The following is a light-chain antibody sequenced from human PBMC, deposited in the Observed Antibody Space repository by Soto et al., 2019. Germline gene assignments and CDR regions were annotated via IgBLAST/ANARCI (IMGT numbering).Light chain of an antibody. V-gene: IGKV2-28*01. CDR2: LGS. J-gene: IGKJ5*01. Sequence: DIVMTQCPLSLPVTPGEPASISCRSSQSLLHSNGYNSLDWYLQKPGQSPHLLIYLGSNRASGVPDRFSGSGSGTDFTLKISRVEAEDVGVYYCMQAIQTPITFGQGTRLEIK. CDR3: MQAIQTPIT. CDR1: QSLLHSNGYNS.